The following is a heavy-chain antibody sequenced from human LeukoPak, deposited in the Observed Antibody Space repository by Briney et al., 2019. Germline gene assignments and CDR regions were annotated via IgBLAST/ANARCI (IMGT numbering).Heavy chain of an antibody. Sequence: ASVKVSCKASGGTFSSYAISWVRQAPGQGREWMGGIIPIFGTANYAQKFQGRVTITADESTSTAYMELSSLRSEDTAVYYCARVRYTVTTTDVRFDPWGQGTLVTVSS. V-gene: IGHV1-69*13. J-gene: IGHJ5*02. CDR3: ARVRYTVTTTDVRFDP. CDR2: IIPIFGTA. D-gene: IGHD4-17*01. CDR1: GGTFSSYA.